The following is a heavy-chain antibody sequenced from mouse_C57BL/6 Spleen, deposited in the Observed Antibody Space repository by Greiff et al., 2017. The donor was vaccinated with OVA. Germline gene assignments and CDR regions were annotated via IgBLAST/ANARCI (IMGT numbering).Heavy chain of an antibody. Sequence: QVQLQQSGAELVKPGASVKISCKASGYAFSSYWMNWVKQRPGKGLEWIGQIYPGDGDTNYNGKFKGKATLTADKSSSTAYMQLSSLTSEDSAVYFCARLLRSYAMDYWGQGTSVTVSS. CDR1: GYAFSSYW. CDR2: IYPGDGDT. V-gene: IGHV1-80*01. J-gene: IGHJ4*01. CDR3: ARLLRSYAMDY. D-gene: IGHD1-1*01.